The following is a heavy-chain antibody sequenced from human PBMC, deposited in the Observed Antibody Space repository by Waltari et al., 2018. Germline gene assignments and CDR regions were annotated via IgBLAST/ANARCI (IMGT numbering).Heavy chain of an antibody. CDR3: ARALLYYYDSSGYDY. V-gene: IGHV3-7*01. D-gene: IGHD3-22*01. J-gene: IGHJ4*02. CDR1: GFTFSSYW. Sequence: EVQLVESGGGLVQPGGSLRLSCAASGFTFSSYWMSWVRQAPGKGLEWVANIKQDGSEKYYVDSVKGRVTISRDNAKNSLYLQMNSLRAEDTAVYYCARALLYYYDSSGYDYWGQGTLVTVSS. CDR2: IKQDGSEK.